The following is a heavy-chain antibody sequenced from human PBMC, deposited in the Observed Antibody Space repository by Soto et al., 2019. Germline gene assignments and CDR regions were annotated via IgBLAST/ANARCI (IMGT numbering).Heavy chain of an antibody. J-gene: IGHJ6*02. CDR1: GFTFSRNW. D-gene: IGHD6-13*01. V-gene: IGHV3-7*03. Sequence: PGGSLRLSCTDSGFTFSRNWMSWVRQAPGKGLEWVANIKQDGIEKYYVDSVKGRFTISRDNAKKSLLLQMNSLRAEDTAVYYCAREKAAAVDDYYGMDVWGQGTTVTVSS. CDR2: IKQDGIEK. CDR3: AREKAAAVDDYYGMDV.